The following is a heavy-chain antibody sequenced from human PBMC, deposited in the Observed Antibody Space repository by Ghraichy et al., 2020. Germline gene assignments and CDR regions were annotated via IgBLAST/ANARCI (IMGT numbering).Heavy chain of an antibody. Sequence: SQTLSLTCTVSGGSIINSNFYWGWIRQPPGKGLEWIGSIYYSGSTSHKPSLKSRVIMSVDTSKNQFSLKLTSVTAADTAVYYCARHGYCIGGRCHLKDFDYWSQGTLVTVSS. J-gene: IGHJ4*02. CDR3: ARHGYCIGGRCHLKDFDY. CDR2: IYYSGST. D-gene: IGHD2-15*01. CDR1: GGSIINSNFY. V-gene: IGHV4-39*01.